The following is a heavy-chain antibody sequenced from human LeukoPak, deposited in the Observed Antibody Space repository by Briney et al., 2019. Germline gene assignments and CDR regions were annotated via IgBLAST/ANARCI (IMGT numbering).Heavy chain of an antibody. CDR1: GVTLSNYG. CDR2: IGGSGGRT. CDR3: AKRGVVIRVILVGFHKEAYYFDS. J-gene: IGHJ4*02. V-gene: IGHV3-23*01. Sequence: PGGSLRLSCAVSGVTLSNYGMSWVRQAPGKGLEWVAGIGGSGGRTNYADSVKGRFTISRDNPKNTLYLQMNSPRAEDTAVYFCAKRGVVIRVILVGFHKEAYYFDSWGQGALVIVSS. D-gene: IGHD3-22*01.